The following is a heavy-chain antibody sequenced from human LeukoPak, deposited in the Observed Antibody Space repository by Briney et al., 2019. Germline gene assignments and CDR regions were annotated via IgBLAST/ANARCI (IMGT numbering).Heavy chain of an antibody. D-gene: IGHD6-13*01. V-gene: IGHV4-59*01. CDR2: ISESGST. Sequence: PSETLSLTCAVYGGSFSYHWSWIRQSPGKELEWIGDISESGSTNYMPSLKSRVTISVDTSNQFSLKLSSVTAADTAVYYCARAGSGWYGGRLFEFWGPGALVAVSS. CDR1: GGSFSYH. CDR3: ARAGSGWYGGRLFEF. J-gene: IGHJ4*02.